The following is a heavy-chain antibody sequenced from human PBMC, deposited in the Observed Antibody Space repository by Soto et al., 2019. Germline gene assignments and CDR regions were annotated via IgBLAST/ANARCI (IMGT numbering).Heavy chain of an antibody. CDR1: GGSVSSGRYY. V-gene: IGHV4-61*01. CDR3: ARGSGGRYNKLGGTDV. J-gene: IGHJ6*02. CDR2: IYYSGST. Sequence: SETLSLTCTVSGGSVSSGRYYWSWIRQPPGKGLEWIGYIYYSGSTNYNPSLKSRVTISVDTSKNQFSLKLSSVTAADTAVYYCARGSGGRYNKLGGTDVRGQATAAPVS. D-gene: IGHD1-26*01.